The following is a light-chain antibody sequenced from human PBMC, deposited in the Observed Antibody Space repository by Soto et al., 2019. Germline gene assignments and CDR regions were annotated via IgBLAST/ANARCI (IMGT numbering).Light chain of an antibody. CDR3: SSYTSSSTLV. CDR2: DVS. Sequence: QSALTQPSPVSGSPGQSITLSCTGTSSDVGDYNYVSWYQQPPGKAPKVMIYDVSNRPSGVSNRFSGSKSGNTASLTISGLQAEDEADYYCSSYTSSSTLVFGTGTKVTVL. CDR1: SSDVGDYNY. V-gene: IGLV2-14*01. J-gene: IGLJ1*01.